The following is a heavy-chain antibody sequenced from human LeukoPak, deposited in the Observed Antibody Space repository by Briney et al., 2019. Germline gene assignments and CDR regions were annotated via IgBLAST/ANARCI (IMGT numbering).Heavy chain of an antibody. V-gene: IGHV3-48*04. J-gene: IGHJ4*02. CDR1: GFTFSSYN. CDR3: AREEDSNGYLLFDY. Sequence: PGGSLRLSCVASGFTFSSYNMNWVRQAPGKGPEWVSYISSSSTIIYYAGSVKGRFTISRDNAKNSLYLQMNSLRPEDTAVYYCAREEDSNGYLLFDYWGQGTLVTVSS. D-gene: IGHD3-22*01. CDR2: ISSSSTII.